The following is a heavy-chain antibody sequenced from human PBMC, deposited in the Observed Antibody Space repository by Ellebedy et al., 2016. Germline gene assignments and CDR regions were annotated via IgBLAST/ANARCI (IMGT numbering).Heavy chain of an antibody. Sequence: SETLSLXXTVSGYSISSGYYWGWIRQPPGKGLEWIGSIYHSGSTYYNPSLKSRVTISVDTSKNQFSLKLSSVTAADTAVYYCAREGAIAARPWDYYYYMDVWGKGTTVTVSS. CDR3: AREGAIAARPWDYYYYMDV. V-gene: IGHV4-38-2*02. J-gene: IGHJ6*03. CDR1: GYSISSGYY. D-gene: IGHD6-6*01. CDR2: IYHSGST.